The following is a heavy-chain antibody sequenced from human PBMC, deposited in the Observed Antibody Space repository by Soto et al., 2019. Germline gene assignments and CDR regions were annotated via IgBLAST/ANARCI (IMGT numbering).Heavy chain of an antibody. Sequence: SVKVSCKASGYTFTSYGISWVRQAPGQGLEWMGGIIPIFGTANYAQKFQGRVTITADESTSTAYMELSSLRSEDTAVYYCARDRSVVVVPAALSYYYYGMDVWGQGTTVTVSS. J-gene: IGHJ6*02. CDR1: GYTFTSYG. V-gene: IGHV1-69*13. CDR3: ARDRSVVVVPAALSYYYYGMDV. CDR2: IIPIFGTA. D-gene: IGHD2-2*01.